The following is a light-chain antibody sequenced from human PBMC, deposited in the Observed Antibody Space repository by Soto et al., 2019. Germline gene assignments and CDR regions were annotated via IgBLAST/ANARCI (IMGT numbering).Light chain of an antibody. V-gene: IGKV1D-16*01. CDR3: QQYNNWPPIT. CDR2: AAS. J-gene: IGKJ5*01. CDR1: QTISSW. Sequence: DIQMTQSPSTLSGSVGDRVTITCRASQTISSWLAWYQQKPEKAPKSLIYAASSLQSGVPARFSGSGSGTEFTLTISSLQSEDFAVYYCQQYNNWPPITFGQGTRLEIK.